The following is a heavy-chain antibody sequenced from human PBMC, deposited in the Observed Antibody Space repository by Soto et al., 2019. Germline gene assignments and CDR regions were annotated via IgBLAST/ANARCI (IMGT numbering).Heavy chain of an antibody. V-gene: IGHV1-2*04. CDR2: INPNSGGT. Sequence: VSVKVSCKASGYTFTGYYMHWVRQAPGQGLEWMGWINPNSGGTNYAQKFQGWVTMTRDTSISTAYMELSRLRSDDTAVYYCARSQVTAVNFDYWGQGTLVTVSS. J-gene: IGHJ4*02. CDR3: ARSQVTAVNFDY. CDR1: GYTFTGYY. D-gene: IGHD2-21*02.